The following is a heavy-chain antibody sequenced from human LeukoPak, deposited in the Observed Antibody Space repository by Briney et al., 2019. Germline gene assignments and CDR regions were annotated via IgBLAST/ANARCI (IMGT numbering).Heavy chain of an antibody. CDR1: GGSISSSSYY. J-gene: IGHJ5*02. V-gene: IGHV4-39*01. CDR3: ARGTFGYYDSSGSKNWFDP. D-gene: IGHD3-22*01. Sequence: PSETLSLTCTVSGGSISSSSYYWGWIRQPPGKGLEWIGSIYYSGSTYYNPSLKSRVTISVDTSKNQFSLKLSSVTAADTAVYYCARGTFGYYDSSGSKNWFDPWGQGTLVTVSS. CDR2: IYYSGST.